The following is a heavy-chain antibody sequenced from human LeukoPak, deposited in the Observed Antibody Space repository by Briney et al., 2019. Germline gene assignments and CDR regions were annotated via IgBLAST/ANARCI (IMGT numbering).Heavy chain of an antibody. CDR1: GFTVSSNY. J-gene: IGHJ4*02. D-gene: IGHD5-12*01. Sequence: GGSLRLSCAASGFTVSSNYMSWVRQAPGKGLEWVSVIYSGGSTYYADSVKGRFTISRDNSKNTLYLQMNSLRAEDTAVYYCARDSGYDLRRYWGQGTLVTVSS. CDR2: IYSGGST. CDR3: ARDSGYDLRRY. V-gene: IGHV3-53*01.